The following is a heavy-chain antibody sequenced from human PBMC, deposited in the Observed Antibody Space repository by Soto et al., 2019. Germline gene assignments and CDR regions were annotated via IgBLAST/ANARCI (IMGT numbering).Heavy chain of an antibody. Sequence: QVQLQESGPGLVKPSQTLSLTCTVSGGSMNRGDYYWTWIRQPPGKGLEWIGYIYYSGSTYYNPSLKSRVTIPVDTSKNQFSLKVSSVTAADTAMYYCARYGDYWLDYWGQGTLVTVSS. D-gene: IGHD4-17*01. CDR1: GGSMNRGDYY. CDR3: ARYGDYWLDY. CDR2: IYYSGST. V-gene: IGHV4-30-4*01. J-gene: IGHJ4*02.